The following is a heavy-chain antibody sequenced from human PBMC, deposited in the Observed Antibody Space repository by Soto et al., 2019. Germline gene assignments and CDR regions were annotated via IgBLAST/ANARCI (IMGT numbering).Heavy chain of an antibody. Sequence: PGGSLRLSCAASGFSLSNYWMHWVRQTPGKGLVWVSRGNSDGSITNYADSVKGRFTISRDNAKNTLYLQMNSLRAEDTAVYYCARNLHQYYYGADVWGQGTTVTVSS. CDR1: GFSLSNYW. V-gene: IGHV3-74*01. J-gene: IGHJ6*02. D-gene: IGHD2-2*01. CDR3: ARNLHQYYYGADV. CDR2: GNSDGSIT.